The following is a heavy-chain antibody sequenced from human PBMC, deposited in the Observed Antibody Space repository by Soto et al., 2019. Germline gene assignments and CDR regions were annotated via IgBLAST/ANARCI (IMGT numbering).Heavy chain of an antibody. D-gene: IGHD6-19*01. CDR3: AKQLRGSGWYPLDS. J-gene: IGHJ4*02. CDR1: GFSFSVYG. Sequence: GGSLRLSCETSGFSFSVYGMHWVRQAPGKGLEWVAVIWYDASKQFYAASVEGRFTISRDNSKNTLYLEMNSLRTEDTAVYYCAKQLRGSGWYPLDSWGQGTPVTVSS. CDR2: IWYDASKQ. V-gene: IGHV3-30*02.